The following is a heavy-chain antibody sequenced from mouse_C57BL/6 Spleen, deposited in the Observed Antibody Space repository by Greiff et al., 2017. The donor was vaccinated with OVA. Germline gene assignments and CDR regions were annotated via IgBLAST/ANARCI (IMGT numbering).Heavy chain of an antibody. CDR2: IDPENGDT. Sequence: EVQLQESGAELVRPGASVKLSCTASGFNIKDDYMHWVKQRPEQGLEWIGWIDPENGDTEYASKFQGKATITADTSSNPAYLQLSSLTSEDTAVSYCTTEGPFYYFDYWGQGTTLTVSS. V-gene: IGHV14-4*01. CDR3: TTEGPFYYFDY. J-gene: IGHJ2*01. CDR1: GFNIKDDY.